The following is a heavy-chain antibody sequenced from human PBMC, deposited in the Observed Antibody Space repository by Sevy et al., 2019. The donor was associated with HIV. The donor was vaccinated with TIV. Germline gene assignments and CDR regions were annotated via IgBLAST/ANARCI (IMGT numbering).Heavy chain of an antibody. CDR3: AKVPYSSGWPRDY. CDR2: IRYDGSNK. D-gene: IGHD6-19*01. V-gene: IGHV3-30*02. CDR1: GFTFSSYG. Sequence: GGSLRLSCAASGFTFSSYGMHWVRQAPGKGLEWVAFIRYDGSNKYYADSVKGRFTISRDNSKNTLYLQMNSLRAEDTAVYYCAKVPYSSGWPRDYWGQGTLVTVSS. J-gene: IGHJ4*02.